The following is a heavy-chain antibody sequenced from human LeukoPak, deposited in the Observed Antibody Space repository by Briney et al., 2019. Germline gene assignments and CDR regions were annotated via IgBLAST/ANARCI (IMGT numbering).Heavy chain of an antibody. Sequence: SETLSLTCTVSGGSISSYYWSWIRQPAGKGLEWIGRIYTSGSTNYNPSLKSRVTISLDTSRNQFSLRLNSVTAADTAVYYCARAWYSHGTFDHWGQGTLVTVSS. V-gene: IGHV4-4*07. CDR3: ARAWYSHGTFDH. D-gene: IGHD5-18*01. CDR2: IYTSGST. CDR1: GGSISSYY. J-gene: IGHJ4*02.